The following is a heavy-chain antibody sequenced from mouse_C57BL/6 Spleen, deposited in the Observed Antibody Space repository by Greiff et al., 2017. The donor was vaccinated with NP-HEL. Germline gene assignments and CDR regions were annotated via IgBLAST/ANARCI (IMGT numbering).Heavy chain of an antibody. CDR3: ARDDGYY. CDR2: ISDGGSYT. Sequence: EVHLVESGGGLVKPGGSLKLSCAASGFTFTSYAMSWVRQTPEKRLEWVATISDGGSYTYYPDNVKGRFTISRDNAKNNLYLQMSHLKSEDTAMYYCARDDGYYWGQGTTLTVSS. D-gene: IGHD2-3*01. CDR1: GFTFTSYA. J-gene: IGHJ2*01. V-gene: IGHV5-4*01.